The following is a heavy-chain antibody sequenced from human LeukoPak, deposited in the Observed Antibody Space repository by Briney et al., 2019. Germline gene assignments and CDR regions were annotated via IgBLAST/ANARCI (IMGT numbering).Heavy chain of an antibody. J-gene: IGHJ4*02. CDR1: GGTFSSYT. CDR3: ARDLLSAGATLGLGY. V-gene: IGHV1-69*04. CDR2: IIPILGIA. D-gene: IGHD1-26*01. Sequence: ASVKVSCKASGGTFSSYTISWVRQAPGQGLEWMGWIIPILGIANYAQKFQGRVTITADKSTSTACMELSSLRSEDTAVYYCARDLLSAGATLGLGYWGQGTLVTVSS.